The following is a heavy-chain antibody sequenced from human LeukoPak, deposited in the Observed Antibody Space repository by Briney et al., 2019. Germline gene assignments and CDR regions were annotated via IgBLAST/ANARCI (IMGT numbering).Heavy chain of an antibody. J-gene: IGHJ5*02. Sequence: PSETLSLTCTVSGYSISSGYYWGWIRQPPGKGLEWIGSIYRSGRTFYNPSLKSRVTISVDTSKNQFSLKLSSVTAADTAVYYCARGSNYGPGSLNWFDPWGQGTLVTVSS. CDR1: GYSISSGYY. CDR3: ARGSNYGPGSLNWFDP. D-gene: IGHD3-10*01. V-gene: IGHV4-38-2*02. CDR2: IYRSGRT.